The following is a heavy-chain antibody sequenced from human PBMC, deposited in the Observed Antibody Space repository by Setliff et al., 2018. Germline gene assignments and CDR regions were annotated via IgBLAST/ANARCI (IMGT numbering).Heavy chain of an antibody. D-gene: IGHD5-12*01. J-gene: IGHJ6*03. Sequence: SCKASGGTFSNYDISWVRQAPGQGLEWMGGIIPIFGTTNYAQRFQGRVTITTDESTSTAYMELSSLRSEDTAVYYCARERGDIVTTTSYYYYLDVWGKGTTVTVSS. CDR1: GGTFSNYD. CDR3: ARERGDIVTTTSYYYYLDV. CDR2: IIPIFGTT. V-gene: IGHV1-69*05.